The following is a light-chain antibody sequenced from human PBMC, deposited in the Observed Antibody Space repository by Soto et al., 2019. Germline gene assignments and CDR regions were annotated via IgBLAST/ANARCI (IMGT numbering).Light chain of an antibody. CDR3: QSWGTGIKV. J-gene: IGLJ3*02. CDR1: SGHSTYA. CDR2: SYKDGSH. V-gene: IGLV4-69*01. Sequence: QLVLTQPPSACASLGASCRLTCTLSSGHSTYAIAWHQQQPEKGPLFLMRSYKDGSHSRGDGIPDRFSGSSSGAERSLTISSHQSQDDADYSCQSWGTGIKVLSGRTKLTVL.